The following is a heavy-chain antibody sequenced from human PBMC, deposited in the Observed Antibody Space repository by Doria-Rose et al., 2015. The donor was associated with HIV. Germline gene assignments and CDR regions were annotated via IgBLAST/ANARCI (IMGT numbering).Heavy chain of an antibody. V-gene: IGHV2-26*01. D-gene: IGHD6-13*01. Sequence: QITLKESGPVLVKPTETLTLTCTVSGVSLSSPGMGVSWIRQPPGKALEWLANIFSDDERSYKTSLKSILTISRGTSKSQVVLTMTDMDPVDTATYYCARIKSSRWYHKYFFAFWGQGTLVIVSA. CDR3: ARIKSSRWYHKYFFAF. CDR2: IFSDDER. J-gene: IGHJ4*02. CDR1: GVSLSSPGMG.